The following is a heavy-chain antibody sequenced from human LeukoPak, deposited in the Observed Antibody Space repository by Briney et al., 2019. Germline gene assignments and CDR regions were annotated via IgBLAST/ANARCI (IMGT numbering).Heavy chain of an antibody. CDR1: EYIFTNYW. D-gene: IGHD3-9*01. CDR3: ARRNPVLRYSDY. Sequence: PGESLKISCKGSEYIFTNYWIGWVRQMPGKGLEWMGIIYPRDSDTRYSPSFQGQVTISADKSISTAYLQWSSLKASDTAMYYCARRNPVLRYSDYWGQGTLVTVSS. J-gene: IGHJ4*02. CDR2: IYPRDSDT. V-gene: IGHV5-51*01.